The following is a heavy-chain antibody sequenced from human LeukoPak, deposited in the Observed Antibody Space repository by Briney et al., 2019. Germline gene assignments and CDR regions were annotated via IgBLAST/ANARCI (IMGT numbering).Heavy chain of an antibody. CDR3: ARAAWNGGGGFDP. D-gene: IGHD3-16*01. V-gene: IGHV4-34*01. CDR2: VNHGGDT. Sequence: KPSETLSLTCAVYNGSFSGYYWSWIRQSPEKGLEWIGEVNHGGDTNYNPSLRSRVTISLDTSKNHFSLKLRPVTAADTAIYNCARAAWNGGGGFDPWGQGTLVTVSS. CDR1: NGSFSGYY. J-gene: IGHJ5*02.